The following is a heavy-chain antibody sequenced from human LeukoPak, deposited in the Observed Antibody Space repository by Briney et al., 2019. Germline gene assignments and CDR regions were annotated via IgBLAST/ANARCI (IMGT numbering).Heavy chain of an antibody. CDR2: IYHSGST. Sequence: PSETLSLTCSVSGASISSGSNYWDWIRQPPGKGLEWIGSIYHSGSTYYNPSLKSRVTISVDTSKNQFSLKLSSVTAADTAVYYCAKRYCSSTTCYDDRGAFDYWGQGTLVTVSS. V-gene: IGHV4-39*07. CDR1: GASISSGSNY. J-gene: IGHJ4*02. CDR3: AKRYCSSTTCYDDRGAFDY. D-gene: IGHD2-2*01.